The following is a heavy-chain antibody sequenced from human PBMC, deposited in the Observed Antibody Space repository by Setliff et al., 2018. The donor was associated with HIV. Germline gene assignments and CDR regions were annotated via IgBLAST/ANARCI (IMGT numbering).Heavy chain of an antibody. Sequence: GESLKISCAASGFTFSNYEMNWVRKAPGKGLEPVSFISSSGSTIYYADSVKGRFTISRDNAKISLYLQMNSLRAEDTAVYFCARVAYDGRESFFDYWGLGTLVTVSS. CDR1: GFTFSNYE. V-gene: IGHV3-48*03. D-gene: IGHD1-1*01. J-gene: IGHJ4*02. CDR3: ARVAYDGRESFFDY. CDR2: ISSSGSTI.